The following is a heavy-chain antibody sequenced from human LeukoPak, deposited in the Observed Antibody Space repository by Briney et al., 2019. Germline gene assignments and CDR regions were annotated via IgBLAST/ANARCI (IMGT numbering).Heavy chain of an antibody. V-gene: IGHV1-69*06. D-gene: IGHD3-3*01. J-gene: IGHJ4*02. CDR2: IIPIFGTA. Sequence: ASVKVSCKASGGTFSSYAISWARQAPGQGLEWMGGIIPIFGTANYAQKFQGRVTITADKSTSTAYMELSSLRSEDTAVYYCARANGGSGSPFDYWGQGTLVTVSS. CDR3: ARANGGSGSPFDY. CDR1: GGTFSSYA.